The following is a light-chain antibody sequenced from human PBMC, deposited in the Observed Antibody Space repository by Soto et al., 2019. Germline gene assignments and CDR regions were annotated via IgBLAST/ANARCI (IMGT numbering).Light chain of an antibody. J-gene: IGKJ1*01. CDR3: QQYNNWPPWT. CDR1: QSIGSN. Sequence: EVVMTQSPATLSVSPGERATLSCRASQSIGSNLAWYQQKPGQAPRLLIYAASIRATDFPARFSGSGSGTEFTLTISGLQSDDFAVYFCQQYNNWPPWTFGHGTKVAIK. CDR2: AAS. V-gene: IGKV3-15*01.